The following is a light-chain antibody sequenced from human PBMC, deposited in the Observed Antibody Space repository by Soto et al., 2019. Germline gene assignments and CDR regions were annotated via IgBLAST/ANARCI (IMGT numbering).Light chain of an antibody. CDR1: SSDVGGYNY. Sequence: QSALTKPPSASGSPGQSVTISCTGTSSDVGGYNYVSWYQHHPGKAPKLMIYEVSKRPSGVPDRFSGSKSGNTASLTVSGLQAEDEADYYCISYAGSNLLYVFGTGTKVTVL. CDR2: EVS. J-gene: IGLJ1*01. CDR3: ISYAGSNLLYV. V-gene: IGLV2-8*01.